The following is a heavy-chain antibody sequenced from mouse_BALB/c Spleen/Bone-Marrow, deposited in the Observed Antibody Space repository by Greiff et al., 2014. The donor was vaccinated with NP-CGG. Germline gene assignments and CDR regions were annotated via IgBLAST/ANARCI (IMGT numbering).Heavy chain of an antibody. CDR2: ISSGGST. CDR1: GFTFSSYA. V-gene: IGHV5-6-5*01. CDR3: ARGYDGYYGFAY. J-gene: IGHJ3*01. Sequence: EVKLMESGGGLVKPGGSLKLSCAASGFTFSSYAMSWVRQTPEKRLEWVASISSGGSTYYPDSVKGRFTIPRDNARNILYLQMSSLRSEDTAMYYCARGYDGYYGFAYWGQGTLVTVSA. D-gene: IGHD2-3*01.